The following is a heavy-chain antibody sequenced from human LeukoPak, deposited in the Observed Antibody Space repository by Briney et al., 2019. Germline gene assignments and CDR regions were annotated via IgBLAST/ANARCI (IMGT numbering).Heavy chain of an antibody. D-gene: IGHD1-26*01. CDR1: GGSISSSSYY. V-gene: IGHV4-39*07. CDR3: ARATPVGATNDAFDI. CDR2: IYYSGST. J-gene: IGHJ3*02. Sequence: SETLSLTCTVSGGSISSSSYYWGWIRQPPGKGLEWIGSIYYSGSTYYNPSLKSRVTISVDTSKNQFSLKLSSVTAADTAVYYCARATPVGATNDAFDIWGQGTMVTVSS.